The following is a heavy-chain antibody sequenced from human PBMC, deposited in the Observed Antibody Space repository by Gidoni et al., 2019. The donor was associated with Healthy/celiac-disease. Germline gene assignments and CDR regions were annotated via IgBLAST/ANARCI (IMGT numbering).Heavy chain of an antibody. Sequence: QVQLQESGPGLVKPSETLSLTCTVSGGSVSSGSYYWSWIRQPPGKGLEWIGYIYYSGSTNYNPSLKSRVTISVDTSKNQFSLKLSSVTAADTAVYYCAREGAAVALNYFDYWGQGTLVTVSS. D-gene: IGHD6-19*01. J-gene: IGHJ4*02. CDR3: AREGAAVALNYFDY. CDR1: GGSVSSGSYY. CDR2: IYYSGST. V-gene: IGHV4-61*01.